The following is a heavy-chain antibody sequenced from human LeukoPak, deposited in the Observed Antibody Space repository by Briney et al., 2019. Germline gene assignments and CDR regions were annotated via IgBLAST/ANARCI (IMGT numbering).Heavy chain of an antibody. J-gene: IGHJ6*02. CDR3: ARRTPGGPPTVPSLYYYYGMDV. Sequence: PGASVKVSCKASGYTFTSYYMHWVRQAPGQGLEWMGIINPSGGSTSYAQKFQGRVTMTRDTSTRTVYMELSSLRSEDTAVYYCARRTPGGPPTVPSLYYYYGMDVWGQGTTVTVSS. V-gene: IGHV1-46*01. D-gene: IGHD2-8*02. CDR1: GYTFTSYY. CDR2: INPSGGST.